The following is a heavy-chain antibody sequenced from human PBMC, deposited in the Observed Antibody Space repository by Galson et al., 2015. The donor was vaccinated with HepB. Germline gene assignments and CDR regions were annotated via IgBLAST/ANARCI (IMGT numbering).Heavy chain of an antibody. V-gene: IGHV1-69*05. CDR3: ARGRSDCSSTSCYHSSGMYYYYMHV. CDR1: GGIFSSYA. D-gene: IGHD2-2*01. J-gene: IGHJ6*03. CDR2: IIPIFGTE. Sequence: SVKVSCKASGGIFSSYAISWVRQAPGQGLEWMGGIIPIFGTENYAQKFQGRVTITTDDSTSTAYMELSSLRSEDTAVYYCARGRSDCSSTSCYHSSGMYYYYMHVWVKGTTVTVSS.